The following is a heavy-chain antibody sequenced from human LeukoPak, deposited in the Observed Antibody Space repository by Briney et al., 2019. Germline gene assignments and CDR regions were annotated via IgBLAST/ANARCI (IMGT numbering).Heavy chain of an antibody. Sequence: PAGGSLRLSCAASGFTFSSYAMHWVRQAPGKGLEWVAVISYDGSNKYYADSVKGRFTISRDNSKNTLYLQMNSLRAEDTAVYYCAKLSSWYETTSDYWGQGTLVTVSS. CDR1: GFTFSSYA. CDR2: ISYDGSNK. V-gene: IGHV3-30-3*02. J-gene: IGHJ4*02. CDR3: AKLSSWYETTSDY. D-gene: IGHD6-13*01.